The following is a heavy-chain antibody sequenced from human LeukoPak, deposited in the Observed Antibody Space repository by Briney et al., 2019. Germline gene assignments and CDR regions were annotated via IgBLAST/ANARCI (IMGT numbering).Heavy chain of an antibody. CDR2: ISYDGSNK. D-gene: IGHD1-26*01. CDR3: AKGAKRVVGATTHWIDP. CDR1: GFPFSSYG. J-gene: IGHJ5*02. Sequence: GSLRLSCAASGFPFSSYGMHWVRQAPGKGLEWVAVISYDGSNKKYADSVKGRFTISRDNSKNTLYLQMDSLRAEDTAVYYCAKGAKRVVGATTHWIDPWGQGTLVTVSS. V-gene: IGHV3-30*18.